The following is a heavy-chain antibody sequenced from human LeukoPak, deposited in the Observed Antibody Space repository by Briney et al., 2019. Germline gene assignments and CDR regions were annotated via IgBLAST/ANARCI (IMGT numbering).Heavy chain of an antibody. D-gene: IGHD3-22*01. CDR1: GYTFTSYG. CDR2: ISAYNGNT. CDR3: ARGATYYYDSSGYYYPRGCFDY. Sequence: ASVKVSCKASGYTFTSYGISWVRQAPGQGLEWMGWISAYNGNTNYAQKLQGRVTMTTDTSTSTAYMELRSLRSDDTAVYYCARGATYYYDSSGYYYPRGCFDYWGQGTLVTVSS. V-gene: IGHV1-18*01. J-gene: IGHJ4*02.